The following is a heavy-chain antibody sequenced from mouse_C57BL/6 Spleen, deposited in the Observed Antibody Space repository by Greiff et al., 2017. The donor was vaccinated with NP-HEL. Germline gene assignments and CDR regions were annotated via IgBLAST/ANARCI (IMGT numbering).Heavy chain of an antibody. V-gene: IGHV1-42*01. CDR3: ARETAQAYFDY. J-gene: IGHJ2*01. CDR2: INPSTGGT. Sequence: EVQLQQSGPELVKPGASVKISCKASGYSFTGYYMNWVKQSSEKSLEWIGEINPSTGGTTYNQKFKAKATLTVDKSSSTAYMQLKSLTSEDSAVYYCARETAQAYFDYWGQGTTLTVSS. CDR1: GYSFTGYY. D-gene: IGHD3-2*02.